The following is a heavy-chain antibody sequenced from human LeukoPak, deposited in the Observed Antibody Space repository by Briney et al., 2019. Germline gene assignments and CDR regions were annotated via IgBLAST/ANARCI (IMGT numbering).Heavy chain of an antibody. J-gene: IGHJ4*02. V-gene: IGHV3-23*01. CDR2: ISGSGGDT. Sequence: PGGSLRLSCAAAGFTFSSYPMSWVRQAPGKGLEWVSAISGSGGDTYYADSVKGRFTISRDNSKNTLYLQMNSLRAEDTALYYFATSSGWYPKYFDYWGQGTLVTVSS. D-gene: IGHD6-19*01. CDR3: ATSSGWYPKYFDY. CDR1: GFTFSSYP.